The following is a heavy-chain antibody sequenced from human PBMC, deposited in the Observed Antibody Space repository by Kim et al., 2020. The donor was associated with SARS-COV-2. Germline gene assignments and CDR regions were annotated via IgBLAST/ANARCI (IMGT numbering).Heavy chain of an antibody. CDR1: GYSFTSYW. D-gene: IGHD2-2*01. CDR3: ARDILGYCSSTSCPQVGYYYYGMDV. CDR2: IDPSDSYT. V-gene: IGHV5-10-1*01. J-gene: IGHJ6*02. Sequence: GESLKISCKGSGYSFTSYWISWVRQMPGKGLEWMGRIDPSDSYTNYSPSFQGHVTISADKSISTAYLQWSSLKAPDTAMYYCARDILGYCSSTSCPQVGYYYYGMDVWGQGTTVTVSS.